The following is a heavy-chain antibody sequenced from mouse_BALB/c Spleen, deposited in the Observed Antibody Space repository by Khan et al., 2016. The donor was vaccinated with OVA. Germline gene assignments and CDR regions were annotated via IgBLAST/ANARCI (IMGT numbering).Heavy chain of an antibody. CDR3: GRGDYPHFAMDY. CDR2: IDPENDKT. J-gene: IGHJ4*01. D-gene: IGHD2-13*01. Sequence: VQLKQSGAELVRPGALVKLSCKASGFNIEDYFIHWVNQRPEQGLEWIGWIDPENDKTVHDPRFQGRASITADTSSNTAYLQLSSLTSADTAVYYCGRGDYPHFAMDYWGQGTSVTVSS. CDR1: GFNIEDYF. V-gene: IGHV14-1*02.